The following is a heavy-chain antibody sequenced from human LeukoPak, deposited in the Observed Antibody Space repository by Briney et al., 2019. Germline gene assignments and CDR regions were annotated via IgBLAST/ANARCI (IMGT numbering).Heavy chain of an antibody. D-gene: IGHD6-13*01. CDR3: AKGFGLLGAAAGGNWFDP. CDR1: GFTFSSYA. CDR2: ISGSGGST. Sequence: PGGSLRLSCAASGFTFSSYAMSWVRQAPGKGLEWVSAISGSGGSTYYADSVKGRFTISRDNSKNTLYLQMNSLRAEDTAVYYCAKGFGLLGAAAGGNWFDPWGQGTLVTVSS. J-gene: IGHJ5*02. V-gene: IGHV3-23*01.